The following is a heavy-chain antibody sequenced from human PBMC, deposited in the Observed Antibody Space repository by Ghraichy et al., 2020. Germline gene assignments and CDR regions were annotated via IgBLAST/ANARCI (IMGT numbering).Heavy chain of an antibody. Sequence: GGSLRLSCAASGFTVSSNYMSWVRQAPGKGLEWVSVIYSGGSTYYADSVKGRFTISRDNSKNTLYLQMNSLRAEDTAVYYCAREADYDFWSGYTPNVPSASYYYYGMDVWGQGTTVTVSS. CDR1: GFTVSSNY. CDR2: IYSGGST. V-gene: IGHV3-53*01. D-gene: IGHD3-3*01. J-gene: IGHJ6*02. CDR3: AREADYDFWSGYTPNVPSASYYYYGMDV.